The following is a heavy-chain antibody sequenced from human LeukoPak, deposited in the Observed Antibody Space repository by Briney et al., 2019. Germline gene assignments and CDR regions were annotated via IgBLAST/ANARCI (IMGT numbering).Heavy chain of an antibody. J-gene: IGHJ6*02. Sequence: GGSLRLSCAASGFTFNIFGMNWVRQAPGKGLEWVAVIWYDGSNKYYADSVKGRFTVSRDNSKSTLYLQLNSLRVEDTAVYYCARISCTGNSCRPYSYYDMDVWGQGTTVTVSS. V-gene: IGHV3-33*08. CDR3: ARISCTGNSCRPYSYYDMDV. D-gene: IGHD2-15*01. CDR1: GFTFNIFG. CDR2: IWYDGSNK.